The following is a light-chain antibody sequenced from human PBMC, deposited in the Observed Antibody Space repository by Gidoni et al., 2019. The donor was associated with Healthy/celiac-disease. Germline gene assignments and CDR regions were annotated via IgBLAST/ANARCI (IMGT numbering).Light chain of an antibody. CDR2: DAS. J-gene: IGKJ5*01. V-gene: IGKV3-11*01. Sequence: IVLTQSPATLSLSPGERATLSCRASQSVSSYLAWYQQKPGQAPRLLIYDASNRATGIPARFSGSGSGTDFTLTISSLEPEDFAVYYCQQRSNWPPVSITFGQGTRLEIK. CDR1: QSVSSY. CDR3: QQRSNWPPVSIT.